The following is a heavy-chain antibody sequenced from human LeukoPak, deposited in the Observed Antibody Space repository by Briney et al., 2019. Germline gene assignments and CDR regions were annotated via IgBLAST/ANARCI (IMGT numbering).Heavy chain of an antibody. CDR2: IYRSGDK. Sequence: PGGSLRLSCVASELPVNSDFMSWLRLAPGKGLEWVSIIYRSGDKYYAGSVKGRFTISRDNSKNTLYLQMNSLRVEDTAMYYCATTRGSSFDYWGQGTLVTVSS. V-gene: IGHV3-53*01. D-gene: IGHD1-26*01. J-gene: IGHJ4*02. CDR1: ELPVNSDF. CDR3: ATTRGSSFDY.